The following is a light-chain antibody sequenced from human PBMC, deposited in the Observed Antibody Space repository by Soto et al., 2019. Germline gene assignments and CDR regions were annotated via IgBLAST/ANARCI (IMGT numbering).Light chain of an antibody. J-gene: IGKJ1*01. CDR2: ATS. CDR1: QGISSY. V-gene: IGKV1-8*01. Sequence: AIRMTQSPSSLSASTGDRVTITCRASQGISSYLAWFQQKPGRPPKLLMSATSTLQSDVPSRFSGSGSATDFTLTIGCLQSEDLATYYCQQYYTYPWTFGQGTKVEIK. CDR3: QQYYTYPWT.